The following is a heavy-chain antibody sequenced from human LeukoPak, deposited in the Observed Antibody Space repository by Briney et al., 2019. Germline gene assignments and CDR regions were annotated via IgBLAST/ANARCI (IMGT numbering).Heavy chain of an antibody. Sequence: PGGSLRLYCAASGFTFTSYAMNWVRQAPGKGLEWVSAISGSGDATYYADSVKGRITISRDYSKKTVYLQMNSLRAEDTAIYYCAKECVGYLDYWGQGTLVTVSS. D-gene: IGHD1-26*01. V-gene: IGHV3-23*01. CDR3: AKECVGYLDY. CDR2: ISGSGDAT. J-gene: IGHJ4*02. CDR1: GFTFTSYA.